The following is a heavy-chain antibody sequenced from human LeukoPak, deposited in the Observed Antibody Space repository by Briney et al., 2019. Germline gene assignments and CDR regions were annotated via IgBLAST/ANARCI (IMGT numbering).Heavy chain of an antibody. Sequence: PSETLSLTCTVSGGSISSYYWSWIRQPPGKGLEWIGYIYYSGSTNYNPSLKNRVTISVDTSKNQSSLKLSSVTAADTAVYYCARGQVAVRWAYYFDYWGQGTLVTVSS. CDR2: IYYSGST. D-gene: IGHD3-22*01. J-gene: IGHJ4*02. CDR1: GGSISSYY. V-gene: IGHV4-59*01. CDR3: ARGQVAVRWAYYFDY.